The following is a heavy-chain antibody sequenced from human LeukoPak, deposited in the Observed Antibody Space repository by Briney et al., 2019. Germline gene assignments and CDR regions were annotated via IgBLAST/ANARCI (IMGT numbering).Heavy chain of an antibody. CDR1: GGSVSSGSYY. CDR2: IYYSGST. D-gene: IGHD3-22*01. CDR3: ARDQRAYYYDSSGYYYNWFDP. V-gene: IGHV4-61*01. J-gene: IGHJ5*02. Sequence: PSETLSLTCTVSGGSVSSGSYYWSWIRQPPGKGLEWIGYIYYSGSTNYNPSLKSRVTISVDTSKNQFSLKLSSVTAADTAVYYCARDQRAYYYDSSGYYYNWFDPWGQGTLVTVSS.